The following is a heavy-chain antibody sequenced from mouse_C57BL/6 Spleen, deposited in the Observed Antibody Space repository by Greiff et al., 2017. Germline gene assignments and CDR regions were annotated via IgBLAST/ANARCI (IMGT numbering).Heavy chain of an antibody. CDR1: GFTFSSYG. CDR3: ARQGMVKGFAY. J-gene: IGHJ3*01. D-gene: IGHD2-2*01. CDR2: ISSGGSYT. Sequence: EVQRVESGGDLVKPGGSLKLSCAASGFTFSSYGMSWVRQTPDKRLEWVATISSGGSYTYYPDSVKGRFTISRDNAKNNLYLQMSSLKSEDTAMYYCARQGMVKGFAYWGQGTLVTVSA. V-gene: IGHV5-6*01.